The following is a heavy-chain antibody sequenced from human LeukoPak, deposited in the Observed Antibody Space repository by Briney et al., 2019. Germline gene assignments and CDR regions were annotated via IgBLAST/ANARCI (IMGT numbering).Heavy chain of an antibody. CDR1: GFTVSSNY. J-gene: IGHJ4*02. CDR2: IYSGGST. Sequence: GGSLRLSCAASGFTVSSNYMSWVRQAPGKGLEWVSVIYSGGSTYYADSVKGRFTISRDNSKNTLYLQMNSLRAEDTAVYYCARGSAGSLYSDYWGQGTLVTVSS. CDR3: ARGSAGSLYSDY. V-gene: IGHV3-53*01. D-gene: IGHD3-10*01.